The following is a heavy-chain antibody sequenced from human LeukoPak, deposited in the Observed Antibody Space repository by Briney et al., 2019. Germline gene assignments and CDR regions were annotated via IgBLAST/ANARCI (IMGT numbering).Heavy chain of an antibody. CDR2: FDPEDGET. Sequence: ASVKVSCKVSGYTLTELSMHWVRQAPGKGLEWMGGFDPEDGETIYAQKFQGRVTMTEDTSTDTAYMELSSLRSDDTAVYFCATDTGDSQLLLSSFNYWGQGTLVTVSS. V-gene: IGHV1-24*01. CDR3: ATDTGDSQLLLSSFNY. CDR1: GYTLTELS. J-gene: IGHJ4*02. D-gene: IGHD2-21*02.